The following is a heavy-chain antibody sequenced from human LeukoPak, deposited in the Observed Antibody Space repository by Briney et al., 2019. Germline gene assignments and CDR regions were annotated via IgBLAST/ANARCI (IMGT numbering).Heavy chain of an antibody. D-gene: IGHD3-22*01. V-gene: IGHV3-74*01. J-gene: IGHJ4*02. Sequence: GGSLRLSCAASGLTFSSHWMFWVRQAPGKGLVWVSQTDRDGKTTGYADSVKGRFTISRDSAKNTLYLQMNSLRAEDTAVYYCAREVGDYYDSSGSFGYWGQGTLVTVSS. CDR2: TDRDGKTT. CDR1: GLTFSSHW. CDR3: AREVGDYYDSSGSFGY.